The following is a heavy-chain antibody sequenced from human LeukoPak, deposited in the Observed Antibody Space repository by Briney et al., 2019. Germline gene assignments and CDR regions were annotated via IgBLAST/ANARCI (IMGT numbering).Heavy chain of an antibody. CDR3: ARHGLYQDYGY. Sequence: SETLSLTCTVSCGYISSSSSFWAWIRQPPGKGLEWIGNVYYSGNTHYNPSLKSRVTISLDTSKSQFSLRLTSVTAADTAVYYCARHGLYQDYGYWGQGILVTVSS. CDR2: VYYSGNT. CDR1: CGYISSSSSF. J-gene: IGHJ4*02. V-gene: IGHV4-39*01. D-gene: IGHD3-16*01.